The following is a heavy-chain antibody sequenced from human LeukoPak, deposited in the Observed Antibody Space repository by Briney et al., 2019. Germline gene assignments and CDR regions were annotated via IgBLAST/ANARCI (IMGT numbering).Heavy chain of an antibody. D-gene: IGHD2-2*01. CDR3: ARAGGFFPAAPYYYYYMDV. CDR1: GFTFSSYW. V-gene: IGHV3-7*01. CDR2: IKQDGSEK. J-gene: IGHJ6*03. Sequence: PGGSLRLSCAASGFTFSSYWMSWVRQAPGKGLEWVANIKQDGSEKYYVDSVKGRFTISRDNAKNSLYLQMNSLRAEDTAVYYCARAGGFFPAAPYYYYYMDVWGKGTTVTVSS.